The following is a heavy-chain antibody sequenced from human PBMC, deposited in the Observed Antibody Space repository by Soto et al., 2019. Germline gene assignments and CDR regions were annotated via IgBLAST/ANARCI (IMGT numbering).Heavy chain of an antibody. CDR3: ARYHAYSNYYFHY. D-gene: IGHD4-4*01. J-gene: IGHJ4*02. CDR2: IYYSGST. Sequence: SETLSLTCTVSGGSISSYYWSWIRQPPGKGLEWIGYIYYSGSTNYNPSLKSRVTISVDTSKNQFSLKLSSVTAADTAVYYCARYHAYSNYYFHYWGQGTLVTVSS. V-gene: IGHV4-59*01. CDR1: GGSISSYY.